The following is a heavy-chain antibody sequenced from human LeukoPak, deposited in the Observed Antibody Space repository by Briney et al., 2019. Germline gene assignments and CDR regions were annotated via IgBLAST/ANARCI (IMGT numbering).Heavy chain of an antibody. CDR2: IYSGGST. D-gene: IGHD6-19*01. V-gene: IGHV3-53*04. CDR3: AKDLAVAGTGNYYGMDV. CDR1: GFTVSSNY. J-gene: IGHJ6*02. Sequence: GGSLRLSCAASGFTVSSNYMSWVRQAPGKGLEWVSVIYSGGSTYYADSVKGRFTISRHNSKNTLYLQMNSLRAEDTALYYCAKDLAVAGTGNYYGMDVWGQGTTVTVSS.